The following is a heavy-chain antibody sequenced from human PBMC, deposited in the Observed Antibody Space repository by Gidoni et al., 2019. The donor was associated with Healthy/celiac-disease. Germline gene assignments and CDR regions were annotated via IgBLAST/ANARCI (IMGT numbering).Heavy chain of an antibody. CDR1: GFTFSSYS. Sequence: EVQLVESGGGLVQPGGSLRLSCAASGFTFSSYSMNWVRQAPGKGLEWVSYISSSSSTIYYADSVKGRFTIARDNAKNSLYLQMNSLRAEDTAVYYCARDLVWNYTYYYYYYYMDVWGKGTTVTVSS. J-gene: IGHJ6*03. D-gene: IGHD1-7*01. CDR2: ISSSSSTI. V-gene: IGHV3-48*01. CDR3: ARDLVWNYTYYYYYYYMDV.